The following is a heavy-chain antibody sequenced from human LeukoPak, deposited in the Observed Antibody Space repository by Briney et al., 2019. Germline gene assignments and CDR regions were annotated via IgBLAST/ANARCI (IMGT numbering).Heavy chain of an antibody. CDR2: FYHSGST. V-gene: IGHV4-38-2*02. CDR3: ARDPTGYCSSASCYTAY. D-gene: IGHD2-2*02. CDR1: GGSISSYY. J-gene: IGHJ4*02. Sequence: SETLSLTCTVSGGSISSYYWGWIRQPPGKGLEWIGSFYHSGSTYYNPSLKSRVTISVDTSKNQFSLKLSSVTAADTAVYYCARDPTGYCSSASCYTAYWGQGTPVTVSS.